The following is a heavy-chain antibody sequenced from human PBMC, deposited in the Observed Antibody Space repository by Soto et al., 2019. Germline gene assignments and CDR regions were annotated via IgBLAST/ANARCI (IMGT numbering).Heavy chain of an antibody. J-gene: IGHJ6*02. CDR3: ARADYSNRPYYYGMDV. CDR2: INSDGSST. CDR1: GFTFSSYW. V-gene: IGHV3-74*01. D-gene: IGHD4-4*01. Sequence: GGSLRLSCAASGFTFSSYWMHWVRQAPGKGLVWVSRINSDGSSTSYADSVKGRFTISRDNAKNTLYLQMNSLRAEDTALYYCARADYSNRPYYYGMDVWGQGTTVTVSS.